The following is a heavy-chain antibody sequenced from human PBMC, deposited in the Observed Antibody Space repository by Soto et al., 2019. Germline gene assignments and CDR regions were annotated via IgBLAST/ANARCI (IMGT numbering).Heavy chain of an antibody. Sequence: SETLSLTCTVSSGSISSYYWSWIRQPPGKGLEWIGYISYSGSTFYSPSLKRRVTISVDRSKNQFSLKLSSVTAADTAVYYCARGQAAAPAMDVWGQGTTVTVSS. CDR2: ISYSGST. D-gene: IGHD6-13*01. V-gene: IGHV4-30-4*01. CDR3: ARGQAAAPAMDV. CDR1: SGSISSYY. J-gene: IGHJ6*02.